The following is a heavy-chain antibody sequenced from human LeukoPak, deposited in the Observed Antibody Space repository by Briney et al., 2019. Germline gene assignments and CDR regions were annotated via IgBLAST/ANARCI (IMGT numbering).Heavy chain of an antibody. Sequence: GGSLRLSCAASEFTFSDYYMSWIRQAPGKGLEWVSYISTSSSSIYYADSVEGRFTISRDNAKNSLYLQMNSLRVEDTAVYYCAKVAKYYYGSETYYFFEHWGQGTPVTASS. D-gene: IGHD3-10*01. CDR1: EFTFSDYY. J-gene: IGHJ4*02. V-gene: IGHV3-11*04. CDR3: AKVAKYYYGSETYYFFEH. CDR2: ISTSSSSI.